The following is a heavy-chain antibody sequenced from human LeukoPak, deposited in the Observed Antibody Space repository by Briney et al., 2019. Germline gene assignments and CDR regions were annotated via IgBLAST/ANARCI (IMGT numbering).Heavy chain of an antibody. J-gene: IGHJ3*01. V-gene: IGHV2-5*01. CDR1: GFSLSTTGVG. CDR3: AQYPDYGGDYEAFDL. D-gene: IGHD4-23*01. CDR2: IYWNDDK. Sequence: SGPTLVKPTQTLTLTCTFSGFSLSTTGVGVGWIRQPPGKALEWLALIYWNDDKRYSPSLKSRLTVIKDTSKNHVVLIMTNMDPVDTATYYCAQYPDYGGDYEAFDLWGQGTMVTVSS.